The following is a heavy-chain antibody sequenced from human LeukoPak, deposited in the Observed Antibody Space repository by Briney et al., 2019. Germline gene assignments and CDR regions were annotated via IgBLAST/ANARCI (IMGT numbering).Heavy chain of an antibody. Sequence: GGFLRLSCAASGFTFSSYGMHWVRQAPGKGLEWVAFMRYDGSTKYYADSVKGRFTISRDNSKNTLYLQMNSLRAEDTAVYYCAKFSPIAGLDYWGQGTLVTVSS. CDR2: MRYDGSTK. D-gene: IGHD6-13*01. CDR1: GFTFSSYG. V-gene: IGHV3-30*02. CDR3: AKFSPIAGLDY. J-gene: IGHJ4*02.